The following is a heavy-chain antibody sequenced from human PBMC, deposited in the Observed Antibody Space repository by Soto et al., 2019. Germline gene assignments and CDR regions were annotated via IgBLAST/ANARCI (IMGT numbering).Heavy chain of an antibody. V-gene: IGHV6-1*01. CDR1: GDSVSSNSAA. CDR3: ARDGDSSSWYRYYYYGMDV. Sequence: SQTLSLTCAISGDSVSSNSAAWNWIRQSPSRGLEWLGRTYYRSKWYNDYAVSVKSRITINPDTSKNQFSLQLNSVTPEDTAVYYCARDGDSSSWYRYYYYGMDVWGQRTTVTVSS. CDR2: TYYRSKWYN. D-gene: IGHD6-13*01. J-gene: IGHJ6*02.